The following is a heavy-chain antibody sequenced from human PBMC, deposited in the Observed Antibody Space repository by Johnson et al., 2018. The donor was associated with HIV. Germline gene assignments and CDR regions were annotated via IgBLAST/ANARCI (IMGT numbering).Heavy chain of an antibody. CDR1: GCTFSSYD. D-gene: IGHD2-2*01. Sequence: EVHLVESGGGLVQPGGSLRLSCAASGCTFSSYDMHWVRQVTGKGLEWVSAISGSGGSTYYADSVKGRFTLSRDNSKNTLYLQMNSLRAEDTAVYYCAKSLGYCSSASCYGGGDAFHIWGQGTMVTVSS. CDR3: AKSLGYCSSASCYGGGDAFHI. CDR2: ISGSGGST. J-gene: IGHJ3*02. V-gene: IGHV3-23*04.